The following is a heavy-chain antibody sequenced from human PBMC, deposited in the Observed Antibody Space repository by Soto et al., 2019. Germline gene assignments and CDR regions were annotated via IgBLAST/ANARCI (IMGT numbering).Heavy chain of an antibody. CDR2: TYYRSKWYN. Sequence: SQTLSLTCAISGDSVSSNSAGWNWIRQSPSRGLEWLGRTYYRSKWYNDYAVSVKSRITINPDTSKNQSSLQLNSVTPEDTAVYYCARVSGTYYDILTGYYNHYYYGMDVWGQGALVTVSS. CDR1: GDSVSSNSAG. J-gene: IGHJ6*02. CDR3: ARVSGTYYDILTGYYNHYYYGMDV. D-gene: IGHD3-9*01. V-gene: IGHV6-1*01.